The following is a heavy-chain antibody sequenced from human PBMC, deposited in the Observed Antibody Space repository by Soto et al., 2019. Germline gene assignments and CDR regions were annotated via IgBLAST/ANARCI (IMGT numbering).Heavy chain of an antibody. V-gene: IGHV3-21*01. CDR3: AREGPIVGATRSAFDI. J-gene: IGHJ3*02. CDR2: ISSSSSCI. Sequence: GGSLRLSCAASGFTFSSYSMNWVRQAPGKGLEWVSSISSSSSCIYYADSVKGRFTISRDNAKNSLYLQMNSLRAEDTAVYYGAREGPIVGATRSAFDIWGQGTMVTVSS. D-gene: IGHD1-26*01. CDR1: GFTFSSYS.